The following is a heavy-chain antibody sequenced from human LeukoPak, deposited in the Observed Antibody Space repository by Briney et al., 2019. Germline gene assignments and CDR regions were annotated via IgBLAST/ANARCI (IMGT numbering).Heavy chain of an antibody. Sequence: GGSLRLSCAISGFTFSGCELTWVRQAPGKGLEYVSAISGNGGSTYYADSVKGRFTISRDNSKNTLYLQMSSLRTEDTAIYYCVKAQYDFWSGLDYWGQGTLVTVSS. V-gene: IGHV3-64D*09. CDR1: GFTFSGCE. CDR3: VKAQYDFWSGLDY. J-gene: IGHJ4*02. D-gene: IGHD3-3*01. CDR2: ISGNGGST.